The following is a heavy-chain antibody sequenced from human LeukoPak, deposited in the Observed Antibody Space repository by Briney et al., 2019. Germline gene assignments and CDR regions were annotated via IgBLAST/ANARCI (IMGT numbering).Heavy chain of an antibody. CDR3: ARDLAPSGNDPGELRD. CDR2: INPSGGST. Sequence: ASVKVSCKASGYTFTSYYIHWVRQAPGQGLEWMGIINPSGGSTSYAQKFQGRVTMTRDMSTTTVYMDLSSLRSEDTAVYYCARDLAPSGNDPGELRDWGQGTLVTVSS. D-gene: IGHD1-1*01. V-gene: IGHV1-46*01. J-gene: IGHJ4*02. CDR1: GYTFTSYY.